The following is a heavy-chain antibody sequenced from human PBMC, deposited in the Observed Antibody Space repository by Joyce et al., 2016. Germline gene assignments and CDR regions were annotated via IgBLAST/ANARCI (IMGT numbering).Heavy chain of an antibody. D-gene: IGHD6-13*01. CDR1: GFTLTSYW. V-gene: IGHV3-74*01. CDR2: INGDGSTT. Sequence: EVQLVESGGGLVQPGGSLRLSCAASGFTLTSYWMHWVRQAPGKGLVWVSRINGDGSTTSHADSVKGRFTISRDNAKNTLYLQMNSLRAEDTAVYYCTRDGRAAAGIAGFDIWGQGAMVTVSS. J-gene: IGHJ3*02. CDR3: TRDGRAAAGIAGFDI.